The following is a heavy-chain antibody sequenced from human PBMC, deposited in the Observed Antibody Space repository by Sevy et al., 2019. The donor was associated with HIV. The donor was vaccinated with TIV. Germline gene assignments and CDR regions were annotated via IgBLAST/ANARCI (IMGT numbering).Heavy chain of an antibody. CDR2: IRSKALGGTT. D-gene: IGHD2-2*02. CDR3: TRDARYGSGTTCYSPDY. V-gene: IGHV3-49*03. CDR1: GFTFGDYA. J-gene: IGHJ4*02. Sequence: GGSLRLSCTASGFTFGDYAMSWFRQAPGKGLEWVGFIRSKALGGTTEYAASVEGRFTISRDDSKSIAYLQVNSLKTENTAVYYCTRDARYGSGTTCYSPDYWGQGTLVTVSS.